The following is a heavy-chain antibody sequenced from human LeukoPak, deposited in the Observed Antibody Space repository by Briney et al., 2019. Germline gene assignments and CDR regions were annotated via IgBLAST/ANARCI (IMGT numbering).Heavy chain of an antibody. D-gene: IGHD4-11*01. J-gene: IGHJ4*02. CDR3: AEDLKSYR. CDR1: GFTFSTHV. V-gene: IGHV3-23*01. CDR2: IIGSGGST. Sequence: GGSLKLSCAASGFTFSTHVMSWVRQAPGKGLEWVSGIIGSGGSTYYADSVKGRFTISRDNSKSTLYLQMNSLRIEDAAVYECAEDLKSYRWGQGTLVTVSS.